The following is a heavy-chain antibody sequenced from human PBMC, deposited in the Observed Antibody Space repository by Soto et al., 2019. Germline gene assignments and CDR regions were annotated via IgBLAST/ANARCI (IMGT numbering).Heavy chain of an antibody. CDR1: GFTFSSYG. CDR3: ARTAARPSNWYFDL. J-gene: IGHJ2*01. V-gene: IGHV3-33*01. Sequence: TGGSLRLSCAASGFTFSSYGMHWVRQAPGKGLEWVAVIWYDGSNKYYADSVKGRFTISRDNSKNTLHLRMNSLRAEDTAVYYCARTAARPSNWYFDLWGRGTLVTVSS. CDR2: IWYDGSNK.